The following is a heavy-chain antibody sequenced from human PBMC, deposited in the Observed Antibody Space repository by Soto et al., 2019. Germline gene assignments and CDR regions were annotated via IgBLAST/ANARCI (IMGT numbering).Heavy chain of an antibody. V-gene: IGHV5-10-1*01. CDR2: IDPSDSYT. D-gene: IGHD6-13*01. CDR3: ARHPILSQYSSSWYIDY. J-gene: IGHJ4*02. CDR1: GYSFTSYW. Sequence: GESLKISCNGSGYSFTSYWISWVRQMPGKGLEWMGRIDPSDSYTNYSPSFQGHVTISADESISTAYLQWSSLKASDTAMYYCARHPILSQYSSSWYIDYCGQGTLVTVSS.